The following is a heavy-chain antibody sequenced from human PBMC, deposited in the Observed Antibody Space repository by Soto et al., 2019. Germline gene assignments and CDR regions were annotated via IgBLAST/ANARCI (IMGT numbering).Heavy chain of an antibody. Sequence: PGGSLRLSCAASGFTFSSYSMNWVRQAPGKGLEWVSSISSSSSYIYYADSVKGRFTISRDNAKNSLYLQMNSLRAEDTAVYYCARAARTRYYDILTGYYYYGMDVWGQGTTVTVSS. CDR2: ISSSSSYI. V-gene: IGHV3-21*01. D-gene: IGHD3-9*01. CDR1: GFTFSSYS. J-gene: IGHJ6*02. CDR3: ARAARTRYYDILTGYYYYGMDV.